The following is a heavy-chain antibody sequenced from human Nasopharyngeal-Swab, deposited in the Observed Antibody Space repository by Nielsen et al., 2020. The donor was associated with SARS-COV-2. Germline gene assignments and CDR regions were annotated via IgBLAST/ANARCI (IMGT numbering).Heavy chain of an antibody. Sequence: WIRQPPGKGLEWVSVIYSGGSTYYAGSVKGRFTISRDNSKNTLYLQMNSLRAEDTAVYYCARDRFSGYMDVWGKGTTVTVSS. CDR3: ARDRFSGYMDV. CDR2: IYSGGST. D-gene: IGHD6-25*01. V-gene: IGHV3-53*01. J-gene: IGHJ6*03.